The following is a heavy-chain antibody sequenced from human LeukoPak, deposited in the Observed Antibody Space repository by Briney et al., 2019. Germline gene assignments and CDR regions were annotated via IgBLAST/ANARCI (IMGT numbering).Heavy chain of an antibody. CDR3: ARLRFDFWSGNTHPYFDS. V-gene: IGHV4-39*01. CDR1: GGSISSSSYS. J-gene: IGHJ4*02. CDR2: IYYSGTT. Sequence: KPSETLSLTCTVSGGSISSSSYSWGWIRQPPGKGLEWIGSIYYSGTTYYNPSLKSRATISVDTSKIQFSLKLSSVAATDPAVYFCARLRFDFWSGNTHPYFDSWGQGTLVTVSS. D-gene: IGHD3-3*01.